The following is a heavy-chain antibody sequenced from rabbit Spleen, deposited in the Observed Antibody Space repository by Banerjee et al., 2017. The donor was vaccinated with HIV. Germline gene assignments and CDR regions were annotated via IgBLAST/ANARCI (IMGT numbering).Heavy chain of an antibody. Sequence: QSLEESGGGLVKPGASLTLTCKASGFDFSRGYDMCWVRQAPGKGLEWIGCIYTGNGNTYYASWAKGRFTISKTSSTTVTLQMTSLTAADTATYFCAREYAGVAAYGYYGMDLWGQGTLVTVS. CDR3: AREYAGVAAYGYYGMDL. CDR2: IYTGNGNT. CDR1: GFDFSRGYD. V-gene: IGHV1S40*01. J-gene: IGHJ6*01. D-gene: IGHD4-1*01.